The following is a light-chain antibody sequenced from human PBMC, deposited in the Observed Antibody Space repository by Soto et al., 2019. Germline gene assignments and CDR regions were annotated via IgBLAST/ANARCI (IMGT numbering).Light chain of an antibody. CDR2: DAS. J-gene: IGKJ3*01. Sequence: EIVLTQSPGTLSLSPGDRATLSCRASQSVSTNYLAWYQQSLGQAPRLLIYDASTRATGIPDRFRGNGSGTDLTLTISRLEPEDFAVYYCHQYGSPPFTFGPGTKVDIK. V-gene: IGKV3-20*01. CDR3: HQYGSPPFT. CDR1: QSVSTNY.